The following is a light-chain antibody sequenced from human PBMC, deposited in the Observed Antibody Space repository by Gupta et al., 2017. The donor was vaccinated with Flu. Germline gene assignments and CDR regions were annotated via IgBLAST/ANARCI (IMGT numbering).Light chain of an antibody. J-gene: IGKJ5*01. CDR3: QQRGSWPIT. V-gene: IGKV3-11*01. CDR2: DAS. Sequence: PATLSLSPGERATLSCRASQSVSTFLAWYQQKPGQAPRLLIYDASNRATGIPARFSGSGSATDFTLTISSLEPEDFAVYYCQQRGSWPITFGQGTLVEIK. CDR1: QSVSTF.